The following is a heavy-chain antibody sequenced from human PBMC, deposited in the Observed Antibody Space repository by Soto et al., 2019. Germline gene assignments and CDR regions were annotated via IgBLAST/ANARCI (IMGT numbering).Heavy chain of an antibody. CDR3: ARLPSPSDYYYAMDV. CDR1: GDSIRGGNEY. CDR2: IFSIGTT. D-gene: IGHD6-6*01. V-gene: IGHV4-30-4*01. Sequence: SETMSLTWTVAGDSIRGGNEYWSWIHQAPGKGLELIWYIFSIGTTYYNPSLKSRLTMSLDTSQNQFSLRLASVTDADSAVYYCARLPSPSDYYYAMDVWGQGTTVTVSS. J-gene: IGHJ6*02.